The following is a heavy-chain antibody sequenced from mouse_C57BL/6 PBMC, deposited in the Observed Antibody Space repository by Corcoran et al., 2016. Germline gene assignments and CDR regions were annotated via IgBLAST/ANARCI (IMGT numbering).Heavy chain of an antibody. CDR2: INTYSGVP. Sequence: QIQLVQSGPELKKPGETVKISCKASGYTFTTYGMSWVKQAPGKGLKWMGWINTYSGVPTYADDFKGRFAFSLETSASTAYLQINNLKNEYTATYFCARGESWFAYWGQGTLVTVSA. V-gene: IGHV9-3*01. CDR1: GYTFTTYG. J-gene: IGHJ3*01. CDR3: ARGESWFAY.